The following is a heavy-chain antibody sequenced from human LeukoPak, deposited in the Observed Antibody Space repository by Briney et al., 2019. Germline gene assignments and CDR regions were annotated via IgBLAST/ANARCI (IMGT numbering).Heavy chain of an antibody. CDR2: FDPEDGET. CDR3: ARSPDILTGENFDY. CDR1: GYTLTELS. V-gene: IGHV1-24*01. D-gene: IGHD3-9*01. Sequence: ASVKVSCKVSGYTLTELSMHWVRQAPGKGLEWMGGFDPEDGETIYAQKFQGRVTMTRGMSISTAYMELSRLRSDDTAVYYCARSPDILTGENFDYWGQGTLVTVSS. J-gene: IGHJ4*02.